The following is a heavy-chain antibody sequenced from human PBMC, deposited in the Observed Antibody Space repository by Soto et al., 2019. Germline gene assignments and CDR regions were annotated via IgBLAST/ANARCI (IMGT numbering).Heavy chain of an antibody. V-gene: IGHV3-23*01. D-gene: IGHD6-6*01. CDR2: ITGTGGKT. CDR1: GFTFSGYA. Sequence: QLLESGGGLVQPGGSLRLSCAASGFTFSGYAMRWVRQAPGKGLEWVSTITGTGGKTYYAGSVKGRFTISRDNSKNTVYLQINSLTAEDTAVYYCAKDLHTSSSEWRYYFGMDVWGQGTTVTVSS. CDR3: AKDLHTSSSEWRYYFGMDV. J-gene: IGHJ6*02.